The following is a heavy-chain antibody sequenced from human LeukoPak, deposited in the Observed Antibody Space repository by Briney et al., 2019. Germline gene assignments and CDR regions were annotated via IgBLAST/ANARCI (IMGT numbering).Heavy chain of an antibody. D-gene: IGHD2-21*01. CDR1: GYTFTSYD. J-gene: IGHJ3*02. V-gene: IGHV1-8*03. CDR3: ARALIGRDAFDI. Sequence: ASVKVSCKASGYTFTSYDINWVRQATGQGLEWMGWMNPNSGNTGYAQKFQGRVTITRNTSISTAYMELSSLRSDDTAVYYCARALIGRDAFDIWGRGTVVTVSS. CDR2: MNPNSGNT.